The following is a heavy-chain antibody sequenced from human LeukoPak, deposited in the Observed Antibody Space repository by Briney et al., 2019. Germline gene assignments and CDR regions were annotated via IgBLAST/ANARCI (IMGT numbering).Heavy chain of an antibody. V-gene: IGHV3-23*01. D-gene: IGHD6-6*01. J-gene: IGHJ4*02. CDR3: AKRGPIYSSSPGNYFDY. Sequence: GGSLRLSCAASGFTFSSYAMSWVRQAPGKGLEWVSAISGSDDGTYYADSVKGRFTISRDNSKNTLYLQMNSLRAEDTAVYYCAKRGPIYSSSPGNYFDYWGQGTRVTVSS. CDR2: ISGSDDGT. CDR1: GFTFSSYA.